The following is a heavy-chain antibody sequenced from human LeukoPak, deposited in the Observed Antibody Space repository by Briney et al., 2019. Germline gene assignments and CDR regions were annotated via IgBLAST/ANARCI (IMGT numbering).Heavy chain of an antibody. CDR1: GYTFTSYD. D-gene: IGHD3-3*01. J-gene: IGHJ4*02. CDR3: ARDQAADFWSGYYGIDY. CDR2: MNPNSGNI. V-gene: IGHV1-8*01. Sequence: ASVKVSCKASGYTFTSYDINWVRQATGQGLEWMGWMNPNSGNIGYAQKFQGRVTMTRNTSISTAYMELSRLRSDDTAVYYCARDQAADFWSGYYGIDYWGQGTLVTVSS.